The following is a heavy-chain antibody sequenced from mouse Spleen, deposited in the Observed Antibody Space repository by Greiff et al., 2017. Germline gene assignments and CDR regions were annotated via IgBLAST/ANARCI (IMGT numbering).Heavy chain of an antibody. J-gene: IGHJ2*01. CDR2: IYPGGGYT. Sequence: QVQLQQSGAELVRPGTSVKMSCKASGYTFTNYWIGWAKQRPGHGLEWIGDIYPGGGYTNYNEKFKGKATLTADKSSSTAYMQFSSLTSEDSAIYYCARRLGGALYYFDYWGQGTTLTVSS. D-gene: IGHD4-1*01. V-gene: IGHV1-63*01. CDR3: ARRLGGALYYFDY. CDR1: GYTFTNYW.